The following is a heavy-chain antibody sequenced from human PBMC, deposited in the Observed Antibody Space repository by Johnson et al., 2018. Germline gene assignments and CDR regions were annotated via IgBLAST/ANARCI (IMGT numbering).Heavy chain of an antibody. D-gene: IGHD3-22*01. Sequence: QVQLQESGPGLVKPSETLSLTCTVSGGSIISSRYYWGWIRQPPGKGLEWIGSIYYRGSTFYNPSLKSRVTISVDTSKNQFSLKLNSVTAADTAVYYCARDRGSYYEKVDYWGQGTLVTVSS. V-gene: IGHV4-39*07. J-gene: IGHJ4*02. CDR2: IYYRGST. CDR1: GGSIISSRYY. CDR3: ARDRGSYYEKVDY.